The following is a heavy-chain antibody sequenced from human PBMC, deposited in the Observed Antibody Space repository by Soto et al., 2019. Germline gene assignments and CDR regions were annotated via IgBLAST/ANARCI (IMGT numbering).Heavy chain of an antibody. CDR2: ISGSGGST. CDR1: GSTFSSSA. V-gene: IGHV3-23*01. J-gene: IGHJ5*02. D-gene: IGHD6-19*01. CDR3: AKDKNRQWLQGGWFDP. Sequence: PGGSLRLSCAVSGSTFSSSAMSWVRRAPGKGLEWVSGISGSGGSTYYADSVKGRFTISRDNSKNTLYLQMNSLRAEDTAVYYCAKDKNRQWLQGGWFDPWGQGTLVTVSS.